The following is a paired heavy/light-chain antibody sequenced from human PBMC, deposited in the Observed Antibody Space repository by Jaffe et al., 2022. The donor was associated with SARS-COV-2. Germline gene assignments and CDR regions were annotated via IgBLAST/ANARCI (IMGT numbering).Heavy chain of an antibody. CDR2: FNGNGGST. J-gene: IGHJ6*02. Sequence: EVQLLESGGGLVQPGGSLRLSCAASGFTFNNFAMNWVRQAPGKGLEWVSGFNGNGGSTEYADSVKGRFTISRDDSKDTLFLQMNSLRAEDTAVYYCVKQQGVIISHYYAMDVWGRGTTVTVSS. V-gene: IGHV3-23*01. CDR3: VKQQGVIISHYYAMDV. D-gene: IGHD3-10*01. CDR1: GFTFNNFA.
Light chain of an antibody. CDR1: RSNLGAGYD. CDR2: GDN. J-gene: IGLJ2*01. CDR3: QAFDNGLSDPVV. Sequence: QAALTQPPSVSGAPGQRVTISCTGTRSNLGAGYDVHWYQQLPETAPKLIIYGDNNRPSGVPDRFSGSKSGTSASLVITGLQAEDEADYYCQAFDNGLSDPVVFGGGTKLTVL. V-gene: IGLV1-40*01.